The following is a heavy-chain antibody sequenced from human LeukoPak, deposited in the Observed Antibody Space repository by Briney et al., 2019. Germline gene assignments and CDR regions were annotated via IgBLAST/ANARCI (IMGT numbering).Heavy chain of an antibody. CDR2: MNPNSGNT. CDR3: ARNRVVVITSMDAFDI. V-gene: IGHV1-8*02. D-gene: IGHD3-22*01. Sequence: VASVKVSCKASGYTFTGYYMHWVRQATGQGLEWMGWMNPNSGNTGYAQKFQGRVTMTRNTSISTAYMELSSPRSEDTAVYYCARNRVVVITSMDAFDIWGQGTMVTVSS. J-gene: IGHJ3*02. CDR1: GYTFTGYY.